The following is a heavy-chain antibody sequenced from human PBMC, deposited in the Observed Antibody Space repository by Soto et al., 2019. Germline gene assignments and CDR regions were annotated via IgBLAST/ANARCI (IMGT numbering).Heavy chain of an antibody. J-gene: IGHJ4*02. D-gene: IGHD3-9*01. V-gene: IGHV1-18*01. CDR1: GYTFTNFG. Sequence: GASVKVSCKTSGYTFTNFGLSWVRQAPGQGLEWMGWISAYNGNTNYAQNFQGRVTMTTDTSTSTAYMELRSLISEDTAVYYCARAHTFFDWLLWGQGTLVTVSS. CDR2: ISAYNGNT. CDR3: ARAHTFFDWLL.